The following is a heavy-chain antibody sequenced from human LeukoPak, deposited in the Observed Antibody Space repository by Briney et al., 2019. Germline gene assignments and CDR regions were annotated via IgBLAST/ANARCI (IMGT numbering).Heavy chain of an antibody. D-gene: IGHD6-19*01. Sequence: PGRSLRLSCAASRFTFSNYHMHWVRQAPGKGLEWVALIWYDGSNKFYADSLRGRFTISRDNSKNMLYLQMNSLTAEDTAVYYCARGRGSGWPDYFDHWGQGTLVSVPS. CDR2: IWYDGSNK. V-gene: IGHV3-33*01. CDR3: ARGRGSGWPDYFDH. CDR1: RFTFSNYH. J-gene: IGHJ4*02.